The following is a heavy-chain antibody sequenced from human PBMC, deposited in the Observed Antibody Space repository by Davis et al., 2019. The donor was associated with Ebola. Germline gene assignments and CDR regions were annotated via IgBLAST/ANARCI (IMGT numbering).Heavy chain of an antibody. Sequence: ASVKVSCKASGYTFTSYAMHWVRQAPGQRLEWMGWINAGNGNTKYSQKFQGRVTITRDTSASTAYMELSSLRSEDTAVYYCARAVAAAGHYYFDYWGQGTLVTVSS. CDR1: GYTFTSYA. CDR3: ARAVAAAGHYYFDY. V-gene: IGHV1-3*01. D-gene: IGHD6-13*01. CDR2: INAGNGNT. J-gene: IGHJ4*02.